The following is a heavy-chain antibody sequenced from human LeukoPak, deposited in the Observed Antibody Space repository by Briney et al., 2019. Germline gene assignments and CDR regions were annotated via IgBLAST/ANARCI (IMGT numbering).Heavy chain of an antibody. D-gene: IGHD6-19*01. CDR2: ISYDGSNK. CDR3: ARDPVAGGVDY. V-gene: IGHV3-30-3*01. J-gene: IGHJ4*02. Sequence: GGSLRLSCAASGFTFSSYAMHWVRQAPGKGLEWVAVISYDGSNKYYADSVKGRFTISRDNSKNTLYLQMNSLRAEDTAVYYCARDPVAGGVDYWGQGTLVTVSS. CDR1: GFTFSSYA.